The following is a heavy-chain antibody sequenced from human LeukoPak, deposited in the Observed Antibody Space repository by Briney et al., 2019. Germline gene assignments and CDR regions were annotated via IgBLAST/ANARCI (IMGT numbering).Heavy chain of an antibody. D-gene: IGHD4-17*01. CDR2: IYYSGNT. CDR3: ARGLPKHDFGDYGGTWFDP. Sequence: SETLSLTCTVSGASISSGTYYWAWLRQPPGKGLEWIGSIYYSGNTNYNPSLQSRVTMSVDTSKNQFSLKLSSVTAADTAMYYCARGLPKHDFGDYGGTWFDPWGQGTLVTVSS. V-gene: IGHV4-39*07. CDR1: GASISSGTYY. J-gene: IGHJ5*02.